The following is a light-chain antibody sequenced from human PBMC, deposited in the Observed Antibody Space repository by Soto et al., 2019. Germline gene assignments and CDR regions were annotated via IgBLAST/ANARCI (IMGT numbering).Light chain of an antibody. V-gene: IGKV1-5*01. J-gene: IGKJ1*01. Sequence: DIQMTQSPSTLSASIVDTVTITCRASQTINKWLAWYQQKPGRSPKLLIYDVSTLESGVSSRFSGSGSGTQFTLTITSLQPGDSATYYCQQYNTYLTFGQGTKVDNK. CDR3: QQYNTYLT. CDR1: QTINKW. CDR2: DVS.